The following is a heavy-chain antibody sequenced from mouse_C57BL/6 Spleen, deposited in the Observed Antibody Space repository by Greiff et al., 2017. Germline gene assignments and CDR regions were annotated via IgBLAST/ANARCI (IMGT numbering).Heavy chain of an antibody. CDR1: GYTFTSYW. CDR2: IHPNSGST. V-gene: IGHV1-64*01. D-gene: IGHD4-1*01. Sequence: VQLQQPGAELVKPGASVKLSCKASGYTFTSYWMHWVKQRPGQGLEWIGMIHPNSGSTNYNEKFKSKATLTDDKASCTAYMQLNSLTSEDYSVDYCANWYVLDYWGQGTSVTVSS. J-gene: IGHJ4*01. CDR3: ANWYVLDY.